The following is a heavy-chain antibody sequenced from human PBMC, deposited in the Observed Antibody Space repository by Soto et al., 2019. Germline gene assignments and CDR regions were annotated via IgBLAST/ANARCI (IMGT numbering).Heavy chain of an antibody. CDR1: GYTLTELS. V-gene: IGHV1-24*01. CDR3: ATEYSGSSKNKKDFDY. D-gene: IGHD1-26*01. J-gene: IGHJ4*02. CDR2: FDPEDGET. Sequence: ASVKVSCKVSGYTLTELSMHWVRQAPGKGLEWMGGFDPEDGETIYAQKFQGRVTMTEDTSTDTAYMELSSLRSEDTAVYYCATEYSGSSKNKKDFDYPGQGTLVTLPS.